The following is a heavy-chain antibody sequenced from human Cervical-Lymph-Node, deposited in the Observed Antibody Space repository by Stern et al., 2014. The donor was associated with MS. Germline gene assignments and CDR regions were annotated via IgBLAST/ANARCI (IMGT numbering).Heavy chain of an antibody. CDR3: ARNWNYGMDV. Sequence: VQLVASGPEVKRPGSSVKGSCPASGGSFGSNGNSWVRQAPGQGLEWRGVLSPMLGTTDYLQQSQGRGTITANEAANSAYMELRSLRSEDTAIYYCARNWNYGMDVWGQGTTVTVSS. D-gene: IGHD1-1*01. CDR1: GGSFGSNG. J-gene: IGHJ6*02. V-gene: IGHV1-69*01. CDR2: LSPMLGTT.